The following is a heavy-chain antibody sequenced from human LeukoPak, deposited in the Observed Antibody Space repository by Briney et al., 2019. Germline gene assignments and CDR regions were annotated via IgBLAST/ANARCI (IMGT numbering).Heavy chain of an antibody. CDR1: GGCFSGYY. J-gene: IGHJ4*02. Sequence: SETLPLTCAVYGGCFSGYYRSWIRQPPGKGLEWIGEINHSGSTNYNPSLKSRVTISVDTSKNQFSLKLSSVTAADTAVYYCARGLASDWGQGTLVTVSS. CDR3: ARGLASD. V-gene: IGHV4-34*01. CDR2: INHSGST.